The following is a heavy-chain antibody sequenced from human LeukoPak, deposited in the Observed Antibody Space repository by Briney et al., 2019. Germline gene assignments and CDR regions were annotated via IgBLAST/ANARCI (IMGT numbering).Heavy chain of an antibody. CDR1: GFTFSSYA. CDR3: AKDHGYRGFGELAAQYFDY. J-gene: IGHJ4*02. Sequence: PGGSLRLSCAVSGFTFSSYAMSWVRQAPGKGLEWVAVIWYGGSNKYYADSVKGRFTISRDNSKNTLYLQMNSLRAEDTAVYYCAKDHGYRGFGELAAQYFDYWGQGTLVTVSS. V-gene: IGHV3-33*06. D-gene: IGHD3-10*01. CDR2: IWYGGSNK.